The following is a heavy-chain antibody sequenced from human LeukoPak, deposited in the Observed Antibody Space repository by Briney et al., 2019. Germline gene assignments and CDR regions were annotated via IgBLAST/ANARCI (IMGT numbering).Heavy chain of an antibody. CDR2: ISSSSSYI. D-gene: IGHD6-13*01. V-gene: IGHV3-21*01. CDR3: ASLLIAAAATDY. J-gene: IGHJ4*02. Sequence: GGSLRLSCAASGFTFSSYSMNWVRQAPGKGLEWVSSISSSSSYIYYADSVKGRFTISRDNAKNSLYLQMNSLRAEDTAVYYCASLLIAAAATDYWGPGTLVTVSS. CDR1: GFTFSSYS.